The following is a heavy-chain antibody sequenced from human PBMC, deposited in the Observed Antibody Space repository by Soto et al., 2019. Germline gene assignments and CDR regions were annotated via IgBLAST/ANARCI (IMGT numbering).Heavy chain of an antibody. D-gene: IGHD2-15*01. CDR3: ARSFCSGGSCYSYFFDY. CDR2: ISAYNGNT. V-gene: IGHV1-18*01. CDR1: GYTFTSYG. Sequence: ASVKVSCKASGYTFTSYGISWVRQAPGQGLEWMGWISAYNGNTNYAQKLQGRVTMTTDTSTSTAYMELRSLRSDDTAVYYCARSFCSGGSCYSYFFDYWGQGSLVTGSS. J-gene: IGHJ4*02.